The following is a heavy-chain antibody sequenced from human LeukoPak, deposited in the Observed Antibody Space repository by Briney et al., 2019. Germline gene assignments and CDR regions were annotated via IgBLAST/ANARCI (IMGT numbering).Heavy chain of an antibody. CDR3: ARRNQQLVLDY. Sequence: ASETLSLTCTVSGGSISSYYWSWIRQPPGKGLEWIGYIYYSGSTNYNPSLKSRVTISVDTSKNQFSLKLSSVTAADTAVYYCARRNQQLVLDYWGQGTLVTVSS. J-gene: IGHJ4*02. D-gene: IGHD6-13*01. CDR1: GGSISSYY. V-gene: IGHV4-59*08. CDR2: IYYSGST.